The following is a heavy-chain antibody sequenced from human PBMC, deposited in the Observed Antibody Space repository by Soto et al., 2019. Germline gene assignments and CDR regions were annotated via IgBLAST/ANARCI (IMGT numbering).Heavy chain of an antibody. Sequence: PGGSLRLSCAASGFTFSSYAMSWVRQAPGKGLEWVSAISGSGGSTYYADSVKGRFTISRDNSKNTLYLQMNSLRAEDTAVYYCAKDRNYYDSSGYRYNWFDPWGQGTLVTVSS. CDR3: AKDRNYYDSSGYRYNWFDP. CDR1: GFTFSSYA. CDR2: ISGSGGST. V-gene: IGHV3-23*01. D-gene: IGHD3-22*01. J-gene: IGHJ5*02.